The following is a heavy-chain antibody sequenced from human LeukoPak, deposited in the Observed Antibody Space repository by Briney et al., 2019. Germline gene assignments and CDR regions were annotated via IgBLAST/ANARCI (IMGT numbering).Heavy chain of an antibody. CDR3: ARHLRFGSSALPRDVFDI. Sequence: MSSETLSLTCSVSGVPISSRSYYWGWIRQPPGKGLEWIGSMYFSGTTYYNPSLKSRVTMSAHTPENHLSLKLTSVTATDTAIYYCARHLRFGSSALPRDVFDIWGRGTVVPVSS. J-gene: IGHJ3*02. V-gene: IGHV4-39*01. D-gene: IGHD1-26*01. CDR1: GVPISSRSYY. CDR2: MYFSGTT.